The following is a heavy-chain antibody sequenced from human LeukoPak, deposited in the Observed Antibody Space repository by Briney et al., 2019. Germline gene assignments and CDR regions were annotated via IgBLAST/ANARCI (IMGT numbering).Heavy chain of an antibody. Sequence: PSETLSLTCTVSGGSISSYYWSWIRQPAGKGLEWIGRIYTSGSANYNPSLKRRVTMSVDTSKNQFSLWLSSVTAADTAVYYCARMRLSSYWYYDLWGRGTLVTVSS. V-gene: IGHV4-4*07. CDR1: GGSISSYY. D-gene: IGHD6-25*01. CDR3: ARMRLSSYWYYDL. J-gene: IGHJ2*01. CDR2: IYTSGSA.